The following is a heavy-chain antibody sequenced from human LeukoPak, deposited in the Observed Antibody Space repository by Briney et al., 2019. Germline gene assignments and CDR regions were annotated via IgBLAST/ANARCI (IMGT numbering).Heavy chain of an antibody. Sequence: GASVKVSCKASGYTFTSYDINWVRQATGQGLEWMGWMNPNSGNTGYAQKFQGRVAMTTNTSISKAYMELSSLTSEDSALYYCARGYGSGTYYFFDYWGQGNLVTVSS. CDR3: ARGYGSGTYYFFDY. V-gene: IGHV1-8*01. J-gene: IGHJ4*02. CDR1: GYTFTSYD. CDR2: MNPNSGNT. D-gene: IGHD3-10*01.